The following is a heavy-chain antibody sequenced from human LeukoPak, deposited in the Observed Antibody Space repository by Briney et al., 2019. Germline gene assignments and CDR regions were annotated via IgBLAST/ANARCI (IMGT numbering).Heavy chain of an antibody. CDR3: ARDFRVLRFLEWLPKKGGTDYYYGMDV. V-gene: IGHV1-69*04. Sequence: ASVKVSCKGSGGTFSSYAISWVGQAPGQGGEGMGRIIPSLGIANKAQKFKGRFTITADKSTSTAYMELSSLRSEDTAVYYRARDFRVLRFLEWLPKKGGTDYYYGMDVWGQGTTVTVSS. D-gene: IGHD3-3*01. CDR1: GGTFSSYA. J-gene: IGHJ6*02. CDR2: IIPSLGIA.